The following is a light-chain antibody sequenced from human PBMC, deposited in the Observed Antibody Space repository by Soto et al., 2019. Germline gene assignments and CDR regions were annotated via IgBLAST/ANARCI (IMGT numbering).Light chain of an antibody. CDR3: QQTYAAPLT. V-gene: IGKV1-39*01. CDR2: AAS. J-gene: IGKJ4*01. Sequence: DIRMTQSPSSLSAFVAETVTITCQTGPLISVHLNWYQQKPGKAPTLLNYAASTVQSGVPSRFSGSGKGTHFTLPISGLRPEDFATNYCQQTYAAPLTFGGGTRVEI. CDR1: PLISVH.